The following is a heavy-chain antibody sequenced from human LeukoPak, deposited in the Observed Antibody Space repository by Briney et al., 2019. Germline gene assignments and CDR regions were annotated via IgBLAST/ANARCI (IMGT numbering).Heavy chain of an antibody. D-gene: IGHD3-10*01. J-gene: IGHJ6*03. V-gene: IGHV3-7*01. CDR2: IKQDGSEK. CDR1: GFTFSSYW. CDR3: ARELARGTMVRGAFYYYYYMDV. Sequence: PGGSLRLSCAASGFTFSSYWMSWVRQAPGKGLEWVANIKQDGSEKYYVDSVKGRFTISRDNAKNSLYLQMNSLRAEDTAVYYCARELARGTMVRGAFYYYYYMDVWGKGTTVTISS.